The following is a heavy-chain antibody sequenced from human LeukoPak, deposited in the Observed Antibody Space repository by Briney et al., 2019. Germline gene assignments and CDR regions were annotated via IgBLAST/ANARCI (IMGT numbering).Heavy chain of an antibody. CDR2: INHSGST. J-gene: IGHJ4*02. Sequence: PSETLSLTCAVYGGSFSGYYWSWIHQPPGKGLEWIGEINHSGSTNYNPSLKSRVTISVDTSKNQFSLKLSSVTAADTAVYYCARLRRNYYDSSGYLRDWGQGTLVTVSS. CDR3: ARLRRNYYDSSGYLRD. D-gene: IGHD3-22*01. CDR1: GGSFSGYY. V-gene: IGHV4-34*01.